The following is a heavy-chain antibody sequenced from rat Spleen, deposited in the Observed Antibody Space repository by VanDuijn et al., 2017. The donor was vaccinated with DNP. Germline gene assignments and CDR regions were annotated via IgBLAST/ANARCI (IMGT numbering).Heavy chain of an antibody. J-gene: IGHJ2*01. CDR3: VRWVRALDY. Sequence: EVQLQESGPGLVKPSQSLSLTCSVTAYSITTNYWGWIRKFPGNKMEWVGHINYSGSTSYHPSLRSRISITRDTSKNQFFLQLNSVTTEDTATYYCVRWVRALDYWGQGVMVTVSS. D-gene: IGHD4-1*01. V-gene: IGHV3-1*01. CDR1: AYSITTNY. CDR2: INYSGST.